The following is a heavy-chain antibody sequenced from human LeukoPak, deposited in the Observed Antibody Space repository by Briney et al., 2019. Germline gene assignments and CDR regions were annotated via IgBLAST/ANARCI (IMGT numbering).Heavy chain of an antibody. V-gene: IGHV3-23*01. CDR1: GFTFRDAA. CDR2: ISSSGNNA. Sequence: GGSLRLSCAVSGFTFRDAAMTWVRQAPGKGLEWVSLISSSGNNAYYADSVKGRFTISRDNSKNTLSLQMNSLRVEDTAIYYCAKDIQLSTWGLGAMVTVSS. D-gene: IGHD5-24*01. J-gene: IGHJ3*01. CDR3: AKDIQLST.